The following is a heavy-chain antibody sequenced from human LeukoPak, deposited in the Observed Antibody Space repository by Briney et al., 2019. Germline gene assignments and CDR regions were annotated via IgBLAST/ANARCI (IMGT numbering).Heavy chain of an antibody. CDR2: ISSNGGST. Sequence: PGGSLRLSCSASGFTFSRYAMHWVRQAPGKGLEYVSAISSNGGSTYYGESVKGRCTISRDNSKNTLYLQMSSLRAEDTAVYYCVKARGIQLWLPGDYWGQGTLVTVSS. CDR1: GFTFSRYA. D-gene: IGHD5-18*01. V-gene: IGHV3-64D*09. CDR3: VKARGIQLWLPGDY. J-gene: IGHJ4*02.